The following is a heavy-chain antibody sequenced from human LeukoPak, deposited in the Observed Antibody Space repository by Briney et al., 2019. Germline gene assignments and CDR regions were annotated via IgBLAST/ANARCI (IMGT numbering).Heavy chain of an antibody. CDR2: ISGSGGKT. Sequence: GGSLGLSCAASGFTFSNYAMTWVRQAPGKGLEWVSAISGSGGKTYYADSVKGRFTVSRDNSNNTLYLQMNSLRAEDTAVYYCAKDSRWYGMDVWGLGTTVTVSS. J-gene: IGHJ6*02. CDR1: GFTFSNYA. V-gene: IGHV3-23*01. CDR3: AKDSRWYGMDV. D-gene: IGHD4-23*01.